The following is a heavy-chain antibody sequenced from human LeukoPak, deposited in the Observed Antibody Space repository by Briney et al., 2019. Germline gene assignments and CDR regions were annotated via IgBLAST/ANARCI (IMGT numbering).Heavy chain of an antibody. V-gene: IGHV1-24*01. D-gene: IGHD2-2*01. CDR1: GYTLTELS. J-gene: IGHJ4*02. CDR2: FDPEDGGT. CDR3: ATAPVYCSSTSCLSY. Sequence: ASVKVSCKVSGYTLTELSMHWVRQAPGKGLEWMGGFDPEDGGTIYAQKFQGRVTMTEDTSTDTAYMELSSLRSEDTAVYYCATAPVYCSSTSCLSYWGQGTLVTVSS.